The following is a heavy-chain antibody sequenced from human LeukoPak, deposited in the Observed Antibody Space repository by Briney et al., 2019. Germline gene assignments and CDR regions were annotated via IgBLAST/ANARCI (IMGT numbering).Heavy chain of an antibody. CDR2: INHSGST. D-gene: IGHD2-2*01. CDR1: GGSFSGYY. CDR3: ARGVPPAD. Sequence: ASETLSLTCAVYGGSFSGYYWSWIRQPPGKGLEWIGEINHSGSTNYNPSLKSRVTISVDTSKNQFSLKLSSVTAADTAVYYCARGVPPADWGQGTLVTVSS. J-gene: IGHJ4*02. V-gene: IGHV4-34*01.